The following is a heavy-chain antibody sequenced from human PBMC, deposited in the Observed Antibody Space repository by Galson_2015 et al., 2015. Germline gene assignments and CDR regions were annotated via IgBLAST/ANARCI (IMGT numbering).Heavy chain of an antibody. J-gene: IGHJ6*03. CDR1: GYTFTSYD. V-gene: IGHV1-8*01. Sequence: SVKVSCKASGYTFTSYDINWVRQATGQGLEWMGWMNPNSGNTGYAQKFQGRVTMTRNTSISTAYMELSSLRSEDTAVYYCARGRASSPYEESYYYYYMDVWGKGTTVTVSS. D-gene: IGHD5-12*01. CDR2: MNPNSGNT. CDR3: ARGRASSPYEESYYYYYMDV.